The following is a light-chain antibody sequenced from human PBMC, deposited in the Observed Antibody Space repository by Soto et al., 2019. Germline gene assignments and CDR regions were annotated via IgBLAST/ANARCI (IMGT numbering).Light chain of an antibody. J-gene: IGKJ3*01. CDR1: QSVYSN. CDR2: DAS. CDR3: QQYNTWPLT. Sequence: ETVMAQSPATLSVSPGERPTLSCRASQSVYSNLAWYQQKPGQAPRLLIYDASTSATGIPARFSGSGSGTEFTLSISSLQSEDFAVYYCQQYNTWPLTFGPGTKVDIK. V-gene: IGKV3-15*01.